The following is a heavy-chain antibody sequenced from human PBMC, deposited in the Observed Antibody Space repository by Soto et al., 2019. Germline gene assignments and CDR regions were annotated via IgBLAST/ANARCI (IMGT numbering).Heavy chain of an antibody. Sequence: GASVKVSCKASGYTFTSYDINWVRQATGQGLEWMGWMNPNSGNTGYAQKFQGRVTMTRNTSISTAYMELSSLRSEDTAVYYCATTWIQLWRLTGRLDVWGQGTTVTVSS. CDR3: ATTWIQLWRLTGRLDV. CDR1: GYTFTSYD. V-gene: IGHV1-8*01. CDR2: MNPNSGNT. D-gene: IGHD5-18*01. J-gene: IGHJ6*02.